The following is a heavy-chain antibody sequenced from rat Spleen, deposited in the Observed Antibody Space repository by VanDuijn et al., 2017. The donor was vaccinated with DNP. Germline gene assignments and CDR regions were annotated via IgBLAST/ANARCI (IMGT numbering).Heavy chain of an antibody. D-gene: IGHD1-2*01. J-gene: IGHJ3*01. CDR1: EFTFSAYN. CDR3: STADYSSY. V-gene: IGHV5S10*01. CDR2: ILFDGSTT. Sequence: EVQLVESGGGFIQPGGSLKLSCTASEFTFSAYNMAWVRQAPKKGLEWVATILFDGSTTYYRDSVKGRFTISRDNARNTLYLQMDSLRSEDTATYYCSTADYSSYWGQGTLVTVSS.